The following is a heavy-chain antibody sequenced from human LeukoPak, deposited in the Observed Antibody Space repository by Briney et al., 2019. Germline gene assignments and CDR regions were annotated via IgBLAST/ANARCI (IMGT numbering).Heavy chain of an antibody. CDR2: INPNSGGT. CDR3: ARDPMVRGVIRWFDP. V-gene: IGHV1-2*02. CDR1: GYTFTGYY. J-gene: IGHJ5*02. D-gene: IGHD3-10*01. Sequence: ASVKVSCKASGYTFTGYYMHWVRQAPGQGLEWMGWINPNSGGTNYAQKFQGRVTMTRDTSISTAYMELSRLRSDDTAVYYCARDPMVRGVIRWFDPWGQGTLVTVSS.